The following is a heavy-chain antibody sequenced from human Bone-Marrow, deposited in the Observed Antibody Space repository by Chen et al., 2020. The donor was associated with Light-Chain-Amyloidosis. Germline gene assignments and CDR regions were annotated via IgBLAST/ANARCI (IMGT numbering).Heavy chain of an antibody. V-gene: IGHV3-7*03. CDR3: ARDHSSGWYPYQDY. CDR1: GFTFSSHW. D-gene: IGHD6-13*01. CDR2: IKEDGSLK. Sequence: EVQLVESGGGLVQPGGSLKLSCAASGFTFSSHWMSWVRQAPGKGLEWVANIKEDGSLKYYVDSVKGQFTISRDNAKNSLYLQMNSLRAEDTAVYYCARDHSSGWYPYQDYWGQGTLVSVSS. J-gene: IGHJ4*02.